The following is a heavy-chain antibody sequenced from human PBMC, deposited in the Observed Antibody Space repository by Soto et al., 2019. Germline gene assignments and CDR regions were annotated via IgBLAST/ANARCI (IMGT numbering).Heavy chain of an antibody. V-gene: IGHV3-72*01. CDR3: ARDMGSGSYSYYYYGMDV. CDR2: TRNKANSYTT. CDR1: GVTFSDHY. D-gene: IGHD3-10*01. J-gene: IGHJ6*02. Sequence: GGSLRLSCAASGVTFSDHYMDWVRQAPGKGLEWVGRTRNKANSYTTEYAASVKGRFTISRDDSKNSLYLQMNSLKTEDTAVYYCARDMGSGSYSYYYYGMDVWGQGTTVTVSS.